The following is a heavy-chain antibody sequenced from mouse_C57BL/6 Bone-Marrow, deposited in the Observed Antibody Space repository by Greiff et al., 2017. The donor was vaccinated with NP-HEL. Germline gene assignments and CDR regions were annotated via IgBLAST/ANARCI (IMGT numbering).Heavy chain of an antibody. V-gene: IGHV1-42*01. CDR1: GYSFTGYY. Sequence: EVQLKESGPELVKPGASVKISCKASGYSFTGYYMNWVKQSPEKSLEWIGEINPSTGGTTYNQKFKAKATLTVDKSSSTAYMQLKSLTSEDSAVYYCARGNSYAMDYWGQGTSVTVSS. CDR2: INPSTGGT. CDR3: ARGNSYAMDY. J-gene: IGHJ4*01. D-gene: IGHD2-1*01.